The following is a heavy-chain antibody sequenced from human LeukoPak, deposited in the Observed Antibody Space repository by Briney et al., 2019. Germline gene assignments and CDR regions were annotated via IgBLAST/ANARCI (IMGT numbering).Heavy chain of an antibody. J-gene: IGHJ3*02. CDR1: GFTYSRYW. Sequence: PGGSLRLSCVVSGFTYSRYWKTWFRQAPGKGLEWVANIKQDGSQKNYVDSVKGRFTISRDNAKKSLYLQMNSLRGEDTAVYFCARGGTYDIWGQGTRVTVSS. CDR3: ARGGTYDI. V-gene: IGHV3-7*01. CDR2: IKQDGSQK.